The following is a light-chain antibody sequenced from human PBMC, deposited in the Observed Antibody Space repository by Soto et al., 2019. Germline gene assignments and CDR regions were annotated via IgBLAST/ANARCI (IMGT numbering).Light chain of an antibody. V-gene: IGKV3-15*01. J-gene: IGKJ4*01. CDR3: QRYDNWPLT. Sequence: EIVMTQSPATLSVSPGESATLSCRASQSISGNLAWYQQKPGLAPRLLIYHTSTRATGVPARFSGSGSGTEFSLTISSLQSEDSAVYYWQRYDNWPLTFGGGTKVDIK. CDR1: QSISGN. CDR2: HTS.